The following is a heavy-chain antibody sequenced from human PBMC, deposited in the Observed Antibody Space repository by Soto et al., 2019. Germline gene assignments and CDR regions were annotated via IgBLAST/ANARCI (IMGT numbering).Heavy chain of an antibody. V-gene: IGHV3-33*01. CDR2: IWSDDNNK. CDR1: GFTFSAYG. CDR3: ARELNTVTTRDAFDV. J-gene: IGHJ3*01. D-gene: IGHD4-17*01. Sequence: QVQLVESGGGVVQPGRSLRLSCAASGFTFSAYGMHWVRQAPGKGLEWVAVIWSDDNNKYYANSVKGRFAISRDNSKNTLYLKMNSLGADDTAVYYCARELNTVTTRDAFDVWGQGTMVTVSS.